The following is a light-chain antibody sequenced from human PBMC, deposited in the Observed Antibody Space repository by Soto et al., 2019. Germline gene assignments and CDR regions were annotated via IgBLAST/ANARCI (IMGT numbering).Light chain of an antibody. Sequence: DIQLTQSPSSLSASLGDRVTITCRARQSIYTYLNWYQEKPGKAPQLLIYAASSLQSVVPSRFSGSGSGTEFTLTISSLQPEDVATYYCQQSYSTPFTFGPGTKVAI. CDR2: AAS. V-gene: IGKV1-39*01. CDR3: QQSYSTPFT. CDR1: QSIYTY. J-gene: IGKJ3*01.